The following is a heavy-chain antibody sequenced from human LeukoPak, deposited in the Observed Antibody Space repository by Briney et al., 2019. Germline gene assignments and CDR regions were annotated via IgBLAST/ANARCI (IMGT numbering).Heavy chain of an antibody. CDR3: ARHNAHFDY. D-gene: IGHD1-14*01. Sequence: SETLSLTCTVSGGSISSYYWSWIRQPPGKGLEWIGYIYYSGSTNYNPSLKSRVTISVDTSKNQLSLKLSSVTAADTAVYYCARHNAHFDYWGQGTLVTVSS. CDR1: GGSISSYY. CDR2: IYYSGST. J-gene: IGHJ4*02. V-gene: IGHV4-59*01.